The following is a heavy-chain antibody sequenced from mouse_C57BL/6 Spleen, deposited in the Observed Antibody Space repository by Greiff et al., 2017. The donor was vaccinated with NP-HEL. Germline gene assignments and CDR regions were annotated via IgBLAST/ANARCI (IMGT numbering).Heavy chain of an antibody. CDR2: ISDGGSYT. D-gene: IGHD2-12*01. J-gene: IGHJ1*03. Sequence: EVQLVESGGGLVKPGGSLKLSCAASGFTFSSYAMSWVRQTPEKRLEWVATISDGGSYTYYPDNVKGRFTISRDNAKNNLYLQMSHLKSEDTAMYYCARVYYSSPWGKGTTVTVSS. CDR3: ARVYYSSP. V-gene: IGHV5-4*01. CDR1: GFTFSSYA.